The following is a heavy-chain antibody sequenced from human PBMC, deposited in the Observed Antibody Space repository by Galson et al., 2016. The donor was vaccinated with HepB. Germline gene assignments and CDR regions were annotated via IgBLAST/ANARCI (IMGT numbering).Heavy chain of an antibody. D-gene: IGHD3-16*01. CDR3: ARVRRGGLIFDY. CDR2: IYYSGST. J-gene: IGHJ4*02. Sequence: TLSLTCTVSGGSISSGGYYWSWIRQHPGKGLEWIGYIYYSGSTYYNPSLKRRISISQDTSKNQFSLNLNSLTAADTAVYYCARVRRGGLIFDYWGQGTLVTVSS. CDR1: GGSISSGGYY. V-gene: IGHV4-31*03.